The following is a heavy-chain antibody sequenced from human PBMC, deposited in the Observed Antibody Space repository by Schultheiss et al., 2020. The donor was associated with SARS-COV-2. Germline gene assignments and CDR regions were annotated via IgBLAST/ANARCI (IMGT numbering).Heavy chain of an antibody. CDR2: ISAYNGNT. D-gene: IGHD2-21*02. J-gene: IGHJ5*01. CDR1: GYTFTSYG. Sequence: ASVKVSCKASGYTFTSYGISWVRQAPGQGLEWMGWISAYNGNTNYAQKLQGRVTMTTDTSTSTAYMELSRLRSDDTAVYYCARDLRAEVVTAFDSWGQGTLVTVSS. V-gene: IGHV1-18*04. CDR3: ARDLRAEVVTAFDS.